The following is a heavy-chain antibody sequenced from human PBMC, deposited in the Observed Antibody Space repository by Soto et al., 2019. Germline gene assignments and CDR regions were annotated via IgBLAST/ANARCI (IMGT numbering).Heavy chain of an antibody. J-gene: IGHJ6*02. CDR1: GGAMSSGGYS. CDR2: IYHNGSP. CDR3: ARVPDV. Sequence: QLQLQESGSGLVKPSQTLSLTCAVSGGAMSSGGYSCSCIRQPPVKCLEWIGYIYHNGSPYYNPSLKSRVTISVDRSQNQFSLKLRSVTAADTAVYYCARVPDVWGQGTTVTVSS. V-gene: IGHV4-30-2*01.